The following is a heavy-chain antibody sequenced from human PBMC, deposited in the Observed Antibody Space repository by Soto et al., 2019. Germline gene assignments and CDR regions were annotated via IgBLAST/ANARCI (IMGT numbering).Heavy chain of an antibody. CDR1: GFTFSNYG. V-gene: IGHV1-18*01. D-gene: IGHD3-9*01. CDR3: ARPQNVILTDSYTDYFDP. CDR2: ISAYNGNT. J-gene: IGHJ5*02. Sequence: QVQLVQSGAEVKKPGASVKVSFKASGFTFSNYGITWLRQVPGQGLEWMGWISAYNGNTVHAQEYQGRLTMTTDTSTSTAYMELRSLSPDAAAEYYCARPQNVILTDSYTDYFDPWGQGTVVTVSS.